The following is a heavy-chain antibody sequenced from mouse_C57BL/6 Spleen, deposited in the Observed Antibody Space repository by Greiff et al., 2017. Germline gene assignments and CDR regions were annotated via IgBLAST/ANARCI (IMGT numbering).Heavy chain of an antibody. CDR3: AIITTVVAKGDYYAMDD. V-gene: IGHV1-53*01. CDR1: GYTFTSYW. CDR2: INPSNGGT. Sequence: QVQLQQPGTELVKPGASVKLSCKASGYTFTSYWMHWVKQRPGQGLEWIGNINPSNGGTNYNEQFKSKATLTVDKSSSTAYMQLSSLTSEDSSVYYCAIITTVVAKGDYYAMDDWGQGTSVTVAS. D-gene: IGHD1-1*01. J-gene: IGHJ4*01.